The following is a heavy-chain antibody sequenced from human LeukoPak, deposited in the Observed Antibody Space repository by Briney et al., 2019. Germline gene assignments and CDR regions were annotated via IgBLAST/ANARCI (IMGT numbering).Heavy chain of an antibody. CDR1: GGSISSSSYY. J-gene: IGHJ6*02. Sequence: SETLSLTCTVSGGSISSSSYYWGWIRQPSGKGLEWIGSIYYSGSTYYNPSLKSRVTLSVDTSKNQFSLKLSSVTAADTAVYYCARHPGYSSSWYNYYGTDVWGQGTTVTVSS. CDR3: ARHPGYSSSWYNYYGTDV. D-gene: IGHD6-13*01. V-gene: IGHV4-39*01. CDR2: IYYSGST.